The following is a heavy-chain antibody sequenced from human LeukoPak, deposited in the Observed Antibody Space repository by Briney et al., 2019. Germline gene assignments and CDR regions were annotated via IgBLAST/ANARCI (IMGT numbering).Heavy chain of an antibody. V-gene: IGHV4-39*01. CDR2: IYYSGST. CDR3: ARHDSGRLLLWFGEPKGRGFDY. J-gene: IGHJ4*02. D-gene: IGHD3-10*01. Sequence: NPSETLSLTCTVSGGSISSSSYYWGWIRQPPGKGLEWIGSIYYSGSTYYNPSLKSRVTISVDTSKNQFSLKLSSVTAADTAVYYCARHDSGRLLLWFGEPKGRGFDYWGQGTLVTVSS. CDR1: GGSISSSSYY.